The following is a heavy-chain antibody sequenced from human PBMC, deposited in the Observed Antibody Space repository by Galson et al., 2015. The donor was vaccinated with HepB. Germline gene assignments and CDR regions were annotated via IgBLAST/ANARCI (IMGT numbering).Heavy chain of an antibody. CDR1: GFTFSSYA. CDR3: ARATLLRYFDWLSFDC. CDR2: ISYDGSNE. Sequence: SLRLSCAASGFTFSSYAMHWVRQAPGKGLEWVAVISYDGSNEYYADSVKGRFTISRDNSKNTLYLQMNSLRAEDTALYYCARATLLRYFDWLSFDCWGQGTLVTVSS. V-gene: IGHV3-30-3*01. D-gene: IGHD3-9*01. J-gene: IGHJ4*02.